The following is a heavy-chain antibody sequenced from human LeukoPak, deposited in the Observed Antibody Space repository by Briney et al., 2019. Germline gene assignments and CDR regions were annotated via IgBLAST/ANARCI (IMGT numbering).Heavy chain of an antibody. CDR2: IYYSGST. D-gene: IGHD6-6*01. Sequence: PSETLSLTCTVSGGSISSYYWSWIRQPPGKGLEWIGYIYYSGSTNYNPSLKSRVAISVDTSKNQFSLKLSSVTAADTAVYYCARHYSSSSDFDYWGQGTLVTVSS. CDR3: ARHYSSSSDFDY. V-gene: IGHV4-59*01. CDR1: GGSISSYY. J-gene: IGHJ4*02.